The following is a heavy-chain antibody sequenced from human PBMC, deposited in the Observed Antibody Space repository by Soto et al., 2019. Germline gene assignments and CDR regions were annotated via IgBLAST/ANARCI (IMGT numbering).Heavy chain of an antibody. Sequence: ESGGGVVQPGRSLRLSCAASGFTFSSYGMHWVRQAPGKGLEWVAVISYDGSNKYYADSVKGRFTISRDNSKNTLYLQMNSLRAEDTAVYYCADIVGARGYWGQGTLVTVSS. CDR3: ADIVGARGY. V-gene: IGHV3-30*03. CDR1: GFTFSSYG. J-gene: IGHJ4*02. D-gene: IGHD1-26*01. CDR2: ISYDGSNK.